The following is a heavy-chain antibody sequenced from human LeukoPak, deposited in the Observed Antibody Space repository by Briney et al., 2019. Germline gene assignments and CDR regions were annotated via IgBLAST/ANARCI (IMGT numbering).Heavy chain of an antibody. CDR1: GYTFTGYY. Sequence: ASVKVSCKASGYTFTGYYMHWVRQAPGQGLEWMGWIDPNSGGTNYAQKFQGRVTTTRDTSISTAYMELSRLRSDDTAVYYCARDLFYCSSTSCRSRWFDPWGQGTLVTVSS. J-gene: IGHJ5*02. CDR2: IDPNSGGT. V-gene: IGHV1-2*02. D-gene: IGHD2-2*01. CDR3: ARDLFYCSSTSCRSRWFDP.